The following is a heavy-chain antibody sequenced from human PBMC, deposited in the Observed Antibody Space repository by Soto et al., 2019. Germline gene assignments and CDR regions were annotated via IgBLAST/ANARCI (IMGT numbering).Heavy chain of an antibody. CDR1: GYTFTSYG. D-gene: IGHD2-15*01. CDR2: ISAYNGNT. Sequence: QVQLVQSGAEVKKPGASVKVSCKASGYTFTSYGIGWVRQAPGQGLEWMGWISAYNGNTNYAQKLQGRVTMTTDTSTSTAYMELRSLRSDDTAVYYCARVDGDCSGGSCYSDWFDPWGQGTLVTVSS. V-gene: IGHV1-18*01. J-gene: IGHJ5*02. CDR3: ARVDGDCSGGSCYSDWFDP.